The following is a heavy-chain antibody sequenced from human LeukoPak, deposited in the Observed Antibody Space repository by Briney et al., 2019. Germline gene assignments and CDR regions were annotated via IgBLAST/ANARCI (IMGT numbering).Heavy chain of an antibody. J-gene: IGHJ6*02. CDR3: ARERPLVVVPAATTLHVLDLDV. CDR1: GGSFSDYY. V-gene: IGHV4-34*01. D-gene: IGHD2-2*01. Sequence: SETLSLTCAVYGGSFSDYYWSWIRQPPGKGLEWIGEINHRGSTNYNPSLKSRVTISVDTSKNQFSLMLTSVTGADTAVYYCARERPLVVVPAATTLHVLDLDVWGQETTVTVSS. CDR2: INHRGST.